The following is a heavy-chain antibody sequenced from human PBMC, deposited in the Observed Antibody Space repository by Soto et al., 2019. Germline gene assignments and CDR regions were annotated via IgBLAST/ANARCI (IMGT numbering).Heavy chain of an antibody. CDR2: IYPSDSDT. V-gene: IGHV5-51*01. D-gene: IGHD1-7*01. Sequence: GESLKISCKGSGYSFTNYWIGWVRQMPGKGLEWMGVIYPSDSDTRYSPSFQGQVTISADKSISTAYLQWSSLEASDTAMYYCARLQGAGTRKTYYWYRDGLDVWGQGTTVTVSS. CDR1: GYSFTNYW. J-gene: IGHJ6*02. CDR3: ARLQGAGTRKTYYWYRDGLDV.